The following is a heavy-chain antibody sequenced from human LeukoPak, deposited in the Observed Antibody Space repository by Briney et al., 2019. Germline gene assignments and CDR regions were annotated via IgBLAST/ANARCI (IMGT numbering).Heavy chain of an antibody. CDR2: ISAYNGNT. CDR3: ARDPAIAAARTSFDY. CDR1: VYTFITYG. J-gene: IGHJ4*02. V-gene: IGHV1-18*01. Sequence: ASVTVSFTCSVYTFITYGISWVRHAPGQGLELLGWISAYNGNTNCAQKLQGSVTMTTDTSTTTAYMALRSLRSDDTAVYYCARDPAIAAARTSFDYWGQGTLATVSS. D-gene: IGHD6-13*01.